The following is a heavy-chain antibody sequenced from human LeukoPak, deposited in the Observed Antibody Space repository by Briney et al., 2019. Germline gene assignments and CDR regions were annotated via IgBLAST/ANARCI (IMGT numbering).Heavy chain of an antibody. V-gene: IGHV3-23*01. CDR1: GFTFSSYA. CDR3: ATVSQYVLPITLSRHDAFDI. CDR2: ISGRGGST. J-gene: IGHJ3*02. Sequence: PGGSLRLSCAASGFTFSSYAMSWVRQAPGKGLEWVSTISGRGGSTYYADSVKGRFTISRDNSKNTLYLQMNSLRAEDTAVYYCATVSQYVLPITLSRHDAFDIWGQGTMVTVSS. D-gene: IGHD3-10*02.